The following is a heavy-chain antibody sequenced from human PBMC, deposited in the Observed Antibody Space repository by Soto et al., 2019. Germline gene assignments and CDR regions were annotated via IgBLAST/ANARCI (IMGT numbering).Heavy chain of an antibody. D-gene: IGHD5-12*01. CDR1: GFTFSSHS. J-gene: IGHJ4*02. Sequence: EVQLVESGGGLVKPGGSLRLSCVASGFTFSSHSMNWVRQAPGKGLEWVSSISSTSYTYDADSVKGRFTISRDNTRNSLYLQMDSLRAEDTAVYYCARERLYSGYDQYDFDYWGQGTLVTVSS. CDR2: ISSTSYT. V-gene: IGHV3-21*01. CDR3: ARERLYSGYDQYDFDY.